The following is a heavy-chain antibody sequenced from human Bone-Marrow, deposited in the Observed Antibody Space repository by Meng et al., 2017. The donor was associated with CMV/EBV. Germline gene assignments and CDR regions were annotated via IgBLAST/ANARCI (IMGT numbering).Heavy chain of an antibody. V-gene: IGHV1-2*02. CDR3: ARDDYCSSTSCYPKKNYYYYYGMDV. D-gene: IGHD2-2*01. CDR2: INPNSGGT. CDR1: GYTFTGYY. J-gene: IGHJ6*02. Sequence: ASVKVSCKASGYTFTGYYMHWVRQAPGQGLEWMGWINPNSGGTNYAQKFQGRVTMTRDTSISTAYMELSRLRSDDTAVYYRARDDYCSSTSCYPKKNYYYYYGMDVWGQGTTVTVSS.